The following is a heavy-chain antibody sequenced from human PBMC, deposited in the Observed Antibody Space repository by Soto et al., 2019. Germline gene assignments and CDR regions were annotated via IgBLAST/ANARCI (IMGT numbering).Heavy chain of an antibody. CDR3: ARMAYSRSSEGWRALLSFDY. CDR1: GYTFTSYD. D-gene: IGHD6-6*01. Sequence: GASVKVSCKASGYTFTSYDINWVRQATGQGLEWMGWMNPNSGNTGYAQKFQGRVTMTRNTSISTAHMELNSLRSEDTAVYYCARMAYSRSSEGWRALLSFDYWGQGTMVTVYS. J-gene: IGHJ4*02. CDR2: MNPNSGNT. V-gene: IGHV1-8*01.